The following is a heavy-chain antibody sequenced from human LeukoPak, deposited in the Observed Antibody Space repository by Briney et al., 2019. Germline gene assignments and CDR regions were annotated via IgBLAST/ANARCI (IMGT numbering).Heavy chain of an antibody. CDR1: GGTFSSYA. CDR2: IIPIFGTT. D-gene: IGHD2-8*02. Sequence: GASVKVSCKASGGTFSSYAISWVRQAPGRGLEWMGGIIPIFGTTNYAQKFQDRVTITADKSTSTAYMELSSLRSEDTAVYYCARVVPGPYNRFEPWGQGTPVIVSS. CDR3: ARVVPGPYNRFEP. V-gene: IGHV1-69*06. J-gene: IGHJ5*02.